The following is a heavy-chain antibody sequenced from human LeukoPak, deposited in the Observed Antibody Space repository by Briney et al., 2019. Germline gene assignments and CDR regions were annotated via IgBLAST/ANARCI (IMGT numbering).Heavy chain of an antibody. CDR3: ARTLPHCSSTSCPPYYYMDV. Sequence: GSLRLSCAASGFTFSTYAMSWVRQAPGKGLEWFGYIYYSGSTNYNPSLKSRVSISVDTSKNQFSLKLSSVTAADTAVYYCARTLPHCSSTSCPPYYYMDVWGKGTTVTVSS. CDR1: GFTFSTYA. CDR2: IYYSGST. D-gene: IGHD2-2*01. V-gene: IGHV4-59*01. J-gene: IGHJ6*03.